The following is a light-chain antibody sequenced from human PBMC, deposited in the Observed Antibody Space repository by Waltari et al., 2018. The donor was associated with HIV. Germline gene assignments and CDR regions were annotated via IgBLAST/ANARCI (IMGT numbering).Light chain of an antibody. Sequence: QSALTQPRSVSGSPGQSVTISCPGTSSDVGGYNYVSWYQQHPGKAPRLMIYDVYKRPSGVPDRFSGSKSGNTASLTISGLQAEDEADYYCCSYAGSYTFVVFGGGTKLTVL. CDR3: CSYAGSYTFVV. J-gene: IGLJ3*02. CDR2: DVY. CDR1: SSDVGGYNY. V-gene: IGLV2-11*01.